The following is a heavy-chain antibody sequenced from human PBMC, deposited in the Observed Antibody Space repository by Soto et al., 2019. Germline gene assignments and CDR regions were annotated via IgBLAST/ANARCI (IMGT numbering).Heavy chain of an antibody. Sequence: QVQLVQSGAEEKKPGASVKVSCKASGYTFTGYAMHWVRQAPGQRLEWMGWINAGNGNTKYSQKFQGRVTITRDTSARSAYMELSSLRSEDTAVIYCARAVAVPADFDYWGQGTLVTVSS. J-gene: IGHJ4*02. D-gene: IGHD6-19*01. CDR2: INAGNGNT. V-gene: IGHV1-3*05. CDR3: ARAVAVPADFDY. CDR1: GYTFTGYA.